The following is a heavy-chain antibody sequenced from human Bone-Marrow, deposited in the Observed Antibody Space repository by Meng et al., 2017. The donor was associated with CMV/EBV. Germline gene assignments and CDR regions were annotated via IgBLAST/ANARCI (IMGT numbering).Heavy chain of an antibody. J-gene: IGHJ6*02. CDR2: INPNSGGT. CDR3: AREGGSPGGVGSSSTSSYYYYGMDV. Sequence: ASVKDSCKASGYTFTGYYMHWVRQAPGQGLEWMGWINPNSGGTNYAQKFQGRVTMTRDTSISTAYMELSRLRSDDTAVYYCAREGGSPGGVGSSSTSSYYYYGMDVWGQGTTVTVSS. D-gene: IGHD2-2*01. V-gene: IGHV1-2*02. CDR1: GYTFTGYY.